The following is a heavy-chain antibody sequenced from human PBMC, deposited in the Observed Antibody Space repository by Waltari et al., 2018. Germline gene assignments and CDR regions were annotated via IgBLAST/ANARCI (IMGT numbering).Heavy chain of an antibody. CDR2: ISSSISYI. D-gene: IGHD3-22*01. V-gene: IGHV3-21*01. CDR3: ARDHDYYDSSGYYSR. CDR1: GFTFSSHS. J-gene: IGHJ4*02. Sequence: EVQLVESGGGLVKPGGSLRLSCAASGFTFSSHSMNWVRQAPGKGLEWVSSISSSISYIYYADSVKGRFTISRDNAKNSLYLQMNSLRAEDTAVYYCARDHDYYDSSGYYSRWGQGTLVTVSS.